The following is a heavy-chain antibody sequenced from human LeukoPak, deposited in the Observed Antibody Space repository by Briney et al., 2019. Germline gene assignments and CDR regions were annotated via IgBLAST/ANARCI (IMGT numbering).Heavy chain of an antibody. V-gene: IGHV3-74*01. CDR1: GFTFSTYW. CDR2: ISSDGSST. D-gene: IGHD3-22*01. J-gene: IGHJ3*02. Sequence: GGSLRLSCAASGFTFSTYWMHWVRQAPGKGLVWVSRISSDGSSTSYADSVKGRFTISRDNAKNTLDLQMNSLRADDTAVYYCARVDGYYDSSGYYGAAYAFDIWGQGTMVTVSS. CDR3: ARVDGYYDSSGYYGAAYAFDI.